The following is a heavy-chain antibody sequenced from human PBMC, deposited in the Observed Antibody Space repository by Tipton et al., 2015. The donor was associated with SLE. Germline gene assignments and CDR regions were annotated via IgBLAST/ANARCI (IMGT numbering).Heavy chain of an antibody. Sequence: SLRLSCATSGFSFSDYYMGWMRHAPGKGLEWVSFVSAGHTTYYADSVKGRFMISRDDAKDTVYLQMNSLRVEDTALYYCVRDQFGERDYWGQGILVSVSS. D-gene: IGHD3-10*01. J-gene: IGHJ4*02. CDR3: VRDQFGERDY. V-gene: IGHV3-11*01. CDR2: VSAGHTT. CDR1: GFSFSDYY.